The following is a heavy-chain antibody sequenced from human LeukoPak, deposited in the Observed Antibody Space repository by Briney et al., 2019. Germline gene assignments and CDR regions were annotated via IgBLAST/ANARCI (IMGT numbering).Heavy chain of an antibody. V-gene: IGHV1-69*13. CDR2: IIPIFGTA. CDR3: RYCSGGSCPLDY. CDR1: GGTFSSYA. D-gene: IGHD2-15*01. J-gene: IGHJ4*02. Sequence: GASVKVSCKASGGTFSSYAISWVRQAPGQGLEWMGGIIPIFGTANYAQKFQGRVTITADESTSTAYMELSSLRSEDTAVYYCRYCSGGSCPLDYWGQGTLVTVSS.